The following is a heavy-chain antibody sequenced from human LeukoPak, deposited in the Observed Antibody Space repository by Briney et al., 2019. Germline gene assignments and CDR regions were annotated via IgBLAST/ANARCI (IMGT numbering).Heavy chain of an antibody. V-gene: IGHV4-59*08. D-gene: IGHD6-19*01. CDR3: ARQGIAVAGTFYYGMDV. CDR1: GGSLSSYY. Sequence: SETLSLTCTVSGGSLSSYYWSWIRQPPGKGLEWIGYIYYSGSNNYNPSLKSRVTISVDTSKNQFSLKLSSVTAADTAVYYCARQGIAVAGTFYYGMDVWGQGTTVTVSS. J-gene: IGHJ6*02. CDR2: IYYSGSN.